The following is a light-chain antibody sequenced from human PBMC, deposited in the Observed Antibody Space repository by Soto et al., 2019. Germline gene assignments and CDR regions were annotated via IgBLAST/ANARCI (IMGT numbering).Light chain of an antibody. CDR2: GAS. V-gene: IGKV3-20*01. CDR3: HQYADSPRT. CDR1: QSVGKNF. J-gene: IGKJ1*01. Sequence: EIVLTQSPGTLSLSPGVRATLSCRASQSVGKNFIAWYQQKPGQAPRFLMYGASTRATGIPDRFSGSGSGTDFTLTINRLEPEDFAVYYCHQYADSPRTFGQGTKVEI.